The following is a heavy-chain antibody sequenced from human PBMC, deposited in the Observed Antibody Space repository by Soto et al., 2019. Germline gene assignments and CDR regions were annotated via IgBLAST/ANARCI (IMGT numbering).Heavy chain of an antibody. D-gene: IGHD6-19*01. CDR1: GFTFGDYA. V-gene: IGHV3-49*04. CDR3: TRAREADYYGMDV. CDR2: IRSKAYGGTT. J-gene: IGHJ6*02. Sequence: QPGGSLRLSCTASGFTFGDYAMSWVRQAPGKGLEWVGFIRSKAYGGTTEYAASVKGRFTISRDDSKSIAYLQMNSLKTEDTAVYYCTRAREADYYGMDVWGQGTTVTVSS.